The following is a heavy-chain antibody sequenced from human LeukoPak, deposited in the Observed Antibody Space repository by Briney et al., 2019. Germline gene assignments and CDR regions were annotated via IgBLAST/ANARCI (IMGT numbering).Heavy chain of an antibody. D-gene: IGHD6-13*01. CDR2: ISVYNGNT. Sequence: ASVKLSCKASGYTFTSYGISWVRQAPGHGLEWRGWISVYNGNTHYAQKFQGRVTMTTDTSTSTAYLELRSLRSDDTAVYYCARWGPDYEYSSRYYYYMDVWGKGTTVTVS. V-gene: IGHV1-18*01. CDR3: ARWGPDYEYSSRYYYYMDV. CDR1: GYTFTSYG. J-gene: IGHJ6*03.